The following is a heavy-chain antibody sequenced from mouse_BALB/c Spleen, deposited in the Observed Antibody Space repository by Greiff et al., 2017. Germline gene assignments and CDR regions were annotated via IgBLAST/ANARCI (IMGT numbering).Heavy chain of an antibody. CDR2: IDPENGNT. J-gene: IGHJ4*01. Sequence: EVKLVESGAELVRPGALVKLSCKASGFNIKDYYMHWVKQRPEQGLEWIGWIDPENGNTIYDPKFQGKASITADTSSNTAYLQLSSLTSEDTAVYYCARGYGYDGYYYAMDYWGQGTSVTVSS. CDR1: GFNIKDYY. V-gene: IGHV14-1*02. D-gene: IGHD2-2*01. CDR3: ARGYGYDGYYYAMDY.